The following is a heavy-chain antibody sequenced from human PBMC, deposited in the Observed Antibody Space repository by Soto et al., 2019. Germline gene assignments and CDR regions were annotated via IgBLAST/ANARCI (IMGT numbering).Heavy chain of an antibody. CDR1: GFTFDDYD. Sequence: EVQLLDSGGDLVQHGGSLRLSCAASGFTFDDYDMSWVRQAPGKGLEWVSTLSDTTYYADSVRGGFTISRDTSGSTLDLQMNSLGVDDTAVYYCARSLGPSRHFFDHWGQGTLVTVSS. D-gene: IGHD3-16*01. V-gene: IGHV3-23*01. J-gene: IGHJ4*02. CDR2: LSDTT. CDR3: ARSLGPSRHFFDH.